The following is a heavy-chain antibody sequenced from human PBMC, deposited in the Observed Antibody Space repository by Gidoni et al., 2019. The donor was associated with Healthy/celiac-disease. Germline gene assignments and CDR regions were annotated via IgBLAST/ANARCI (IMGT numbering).Heavy chain of an antibody. V-gene: IGHV3-23*01. Sequence: EVQLLESVGGLVQPGGSLRRSCAASGFTFSSDAMSWVRQAPGKGLEWVSAISGSGGSTYYADSVKGRFTISRDNSKNTLYLQMNSLRAEDTAVYYCAKDRVLYYYDSSGWGWFDPWGQGTLVTV. CDR3: AKDRVLYYYDSSGWGWFDP. CDR1: GFTFSSDA. D-gene: IGHD3-22*01. CDR2: ISGSGGST. J-gene: IGHJ5*02.